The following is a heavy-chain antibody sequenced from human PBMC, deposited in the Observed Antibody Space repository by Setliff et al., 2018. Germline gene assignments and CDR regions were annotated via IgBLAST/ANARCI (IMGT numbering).Heavy chain of an antibody. J-gene: IGHJ6*03. V-gene: IGHV4-59*08. D-gene: IGHD4-17*01. CDR3: ARHGLNTVTILSWSYYYYYMDV. CDR1: GGSISSYY. CDR2: IYYSGST. Sequence: LSLTCTVSGGSISSYYWSWIRQPPGKGLEWIGYIYYSGSTNYNPSLKSRVTISVDTSKNQFSLKLSSVTAADTAVYYCARHGLNTVTILSWSYYYYYMDVWGKGTTVTAP.